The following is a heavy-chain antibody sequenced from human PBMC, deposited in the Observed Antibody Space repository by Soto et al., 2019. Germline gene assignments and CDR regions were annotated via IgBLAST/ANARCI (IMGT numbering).Heavy chain of an antibody. CDR1: GDTFTKLG. V-gene: IGHV1-69*01. Sequence: QVQLVQSGAEVKKTGSSVKVSCKASGDTFTKLGFTWVRQAPGQGLEWVGQFIPSFGTSKNAPKFQGRVTIAADESKITAYMELTSLRTEDMAMYYCAAGYSGRYSRFDFWGQGTHVTV. CDR3: AAGYSGRYSRFDF. J-gene: IGHJ4*02. CDR2: FIPSFGTS. D-gene: IGHD1-26*01.